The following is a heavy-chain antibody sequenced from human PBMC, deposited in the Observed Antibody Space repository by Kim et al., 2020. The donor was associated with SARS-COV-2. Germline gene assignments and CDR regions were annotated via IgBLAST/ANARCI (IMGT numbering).Heavy chain of an antibody. CDR3: ARQRGSSGWDPYFYYYYYGMDV. V-gene: IGHV4-39*01. Sequence: SETLSLTCTVSGGSISSSSYYWGWIRQPPGKGLEWIGSIYYSGSTYYNPSLKSRVTISVDTSKNQFSLKLSSVTAADTAVYYCARQRGSSGWDPYFYYYYYGMDVWGQGTTVTVSS. CDR2: IYYSGST. J-gene: IGHJ6*02. CDR1: GGSISSSSYY. D-gene: IGHD6-19*01.